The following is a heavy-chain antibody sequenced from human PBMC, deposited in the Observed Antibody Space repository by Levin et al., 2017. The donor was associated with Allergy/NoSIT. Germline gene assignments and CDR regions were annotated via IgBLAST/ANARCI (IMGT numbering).Heavy chain of an antibody. CDR1: GGTFSSYA. Sequence: GASVKVSCKASGGTFSSYAISWVRQAPGQGLEWMGGIIPIFGTANYAQKFQGRVTITADESTSTAYMELSSLRSEDTAVYYCARANGVTIFGVVDYYYYGMDVWGQGTTVTVSS. CDR3: ARANGVTIFGVVDYYYYGMDV. J-gene: IGHJ6*02. V-gene: IGHV1-69*13. D-gene: IGHD3-3*01. CDR2: IIPIFGTA.